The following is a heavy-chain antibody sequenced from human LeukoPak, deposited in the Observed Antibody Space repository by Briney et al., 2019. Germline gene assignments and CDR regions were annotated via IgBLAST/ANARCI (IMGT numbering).Heavy chain of an antibody. V-gene: IGHV3-23*01. D-gene: IGHD1-1*01. CDR2: VGGSGASP. CDR3: AKGNGRKSFDY. J-gene: IGHJ4*02. CDR1: GFTVSSNY. Sequence: GGSLRLSCAASGFTVSSNYMGWVRQAPGKGLECVSVVGGSGASPYYTDSVKGRFTISRDNSKNTLYLHMNSLRAEDTATYYCAKGNGRKSFDYWGQGTLVTVSS.